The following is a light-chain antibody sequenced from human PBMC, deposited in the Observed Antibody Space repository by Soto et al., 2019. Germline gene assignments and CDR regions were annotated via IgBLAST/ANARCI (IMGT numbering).Light chain of an antibody. Sequence: DIVMTQTPLSSPVTLGQPASISCRSSQSLVSWLQQRPGQPPRLLIYKVSNRFSGVPDRFSGSGAVTDFTLKISRVEAEDVVVYYCMQATQFRPYTFGQGTKLEIK. J-gene: IGKJ2*01. CDR3: MQATQFRPYT. CDR1: QSLV. CDR2: KVS. V-gene: IGKV2-24*01.